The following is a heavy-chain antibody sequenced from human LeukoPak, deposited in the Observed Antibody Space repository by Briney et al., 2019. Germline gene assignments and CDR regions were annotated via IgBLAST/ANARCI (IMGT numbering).Heavy chain of an antibody. D-gene: IGHD3-22*01. Sequence: PSETLSLTCAVYGGSFSGYYWSWIRQPPGKGLEWIGEINHSGSTNYNPSLKSRVTISVDTSKNQFSLKLSSVTAADTAVYYCARAAYYYDSSLKRIYYFDHWGQGTLVTVSS. CDR2: INHSGST. CDR3: ARAAYYYDSSLKRIYYFDH. CDR1: GGSFSGYY. V-gene: IGHV4-34*01. J-gene: IGHJ4*02.